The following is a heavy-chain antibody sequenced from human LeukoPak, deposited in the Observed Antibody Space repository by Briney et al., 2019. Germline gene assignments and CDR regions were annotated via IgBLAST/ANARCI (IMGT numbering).Heavy chain of an antibody. Sequence: ASVKVSCNASGYTFTSYYVHWVRQAPGQGLEWMGIINPSGGSTSYAQKFQGRVTMTRDTSTSTVYMELSSLRSEDTAVYYCARDKQQLVVLDYWGQRTLVTVSS. CDR2: INPSGGST. V-gene: IGHV1-46*01. CDR1: GYTFTSYY. J-gene: IGHJ4*02. D-gene: IGHD6-6*01. CDR3: ARDKQQLVVLDY.